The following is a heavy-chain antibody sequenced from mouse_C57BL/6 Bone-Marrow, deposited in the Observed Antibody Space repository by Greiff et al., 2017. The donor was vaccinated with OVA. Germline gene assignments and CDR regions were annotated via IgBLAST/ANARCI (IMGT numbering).Heavy chain of an antibody. CDR1: GYTFTDYE. Sequence: QVQLKESGAELVRPGASVTLSCKASGYTFTDYEMHWVKQTPVHGLEWIGAIDPETGGTAYNQKFKGKAILTADKSSSTAYMELRSLTSEDSAVNYCKRDTPYCNGSRGYTMDYWGQGTSVTVSS. J-gene: IGHJ4*01. V-gene: IGHV1-15*01. D-gene: IGHD1-1*01. CDR3: KRDTPYCNGSRGYTMDY. CDR2: IDPETGGT.